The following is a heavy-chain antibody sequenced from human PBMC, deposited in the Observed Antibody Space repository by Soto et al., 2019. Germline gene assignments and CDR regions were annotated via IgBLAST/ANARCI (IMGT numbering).Heavy chain of an antibody. CDR1: GGSISSGGYS. D-gene: IGHD2-2*01. J-gene: IGHJ5*02. Sequence: QLQLQESDSGLVKPSQTLSLTCAVSGGSISSGGYSWSWIRQPPGKGLEWIGYIYHSGSTYYNPSLKSRVTISVDRSKNQFSLKLSSVTAADTAVYYCARGIVVVPAAIWFDPWGQGTLVTVSS. CDR3: ARGIVVVPAAIWFDP. CDR2: IYHSGST. V-gene: IGHV4-30-2*01.